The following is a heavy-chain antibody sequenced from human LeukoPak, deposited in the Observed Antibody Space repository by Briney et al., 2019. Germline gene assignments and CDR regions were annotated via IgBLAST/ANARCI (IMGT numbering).Heavy chain of an antibody. Sequence: GGSLRLSCAASGFTFSNAWMSWVRQAPGKGLEWVGRIKSKTDGGTAEYAAPVKGRFTISRDDSKNTLYLQMNSLKTEDTAVYFRSLRGTTPSVSDYWGQGTLVTVSS. V-gene: IGHV3-15*01. CDR3: SLRGTTPSVSDY. D-gene: IGHD4-17*01. CDR2: IKSKTDGGTA. J-gene: IGHJ4*02. CDR1: GFTFSNAW.